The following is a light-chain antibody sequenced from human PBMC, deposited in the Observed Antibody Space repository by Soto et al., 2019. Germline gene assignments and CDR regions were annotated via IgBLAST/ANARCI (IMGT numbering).Light chain of an antibody. CDR3: SSYAGNNIFFV. CDR1: SSDVGGYNY. CDR2: EVN. Sequence: QSALTQPPSASGSPGQSVTISCTGTSSDVGGYNYVSWYQQLPGKAPKVIIYEVNKRPSGVPDRFFGSKSGNTASLTVSGLQAEDEADYYCSSYAGNNIFFVFGTGTKLTVL. J-gene: IGLJ1*01. V-gene: IGLV2-8*01.